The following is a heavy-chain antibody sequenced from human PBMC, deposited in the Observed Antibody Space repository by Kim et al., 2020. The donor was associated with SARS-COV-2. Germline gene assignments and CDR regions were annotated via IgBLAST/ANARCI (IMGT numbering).Heavy chain of an antibody. V-gene: IGHV3-48*02. CDR1: GFTFSSYS. D-gene: IGHD6-19*01. CDR2: ISSSSSTI. Sequence: GGSLRLSCAASGFTFSSYSMNWVRQAPGKGLEWVSYISSSSSTIYYADSVKGRFTISRDNAKNSLYLQMNSLRDEDTAVYYCARGYSSGRGGSFDYWGQGTLVTVSS. CDR3: ARGYSSGRGGSFDY. J-gene: IGHJ4*02.